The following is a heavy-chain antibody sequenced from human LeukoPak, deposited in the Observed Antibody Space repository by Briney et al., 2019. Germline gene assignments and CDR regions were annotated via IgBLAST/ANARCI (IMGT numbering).Heavy chain of an antibody. CDR1: GFTFTNYV. D-gene: IGHD6-6*01. J-gene: IGHJ4*02. CDR2: ISDDGRST. Sequence: GGSLRLSCAASGFTFTNYVMSWVRQAPGKGLEWVSAISDDGRSTYYADSVRGRFTISRDNSKNTLYLQMNNLRAEDTAFYYCAKRVPYSSSSVYFDCWGQGTLVTVSS. CDR3: AKRVPYSSSSVYFDC. V-gene: IGHV3-23*01.